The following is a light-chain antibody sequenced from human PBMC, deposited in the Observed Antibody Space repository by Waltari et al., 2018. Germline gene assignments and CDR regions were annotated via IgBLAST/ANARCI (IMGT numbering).Light chain of an antibody. V-gene: IGLV1-40*01. Sequence: QSVLTQPPSVSGAPGQRITISCTGTSSNIGAGYDVHWYPQLPGTDPKLLILGNNNRPSGVPDRFSASKSDTSASLAITALQAEDEADYYCQSYDSSLSGVIFGGGTKLTVL. CDR3: QSYDSSLSGVI. CDR1: SSNIGAGYD. J-gene: IGLJ2*01. CDR2: GNN.